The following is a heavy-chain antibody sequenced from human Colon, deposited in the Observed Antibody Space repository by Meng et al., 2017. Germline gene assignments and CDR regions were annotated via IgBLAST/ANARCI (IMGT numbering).Heavy chain of an antibody. J-gene: IGHJ3*02. CDR3: AKGRIADTSYDAFDI. D-gene: IGHD5-18*01. V-gene: IGHV3-23*01. CDR1: AFPFSTYE. Sequence: GGSLRLSCAASAFPFSTYEFIWVRQAPGKGLEWVSAISGSGGTTYYTGSVKGRFTISRDNSKNTLCLQMNSLRAEDTAVYYCAKGRIADTSYDAFDIWGQGTRVT. CDR2: ISGSGGTT.